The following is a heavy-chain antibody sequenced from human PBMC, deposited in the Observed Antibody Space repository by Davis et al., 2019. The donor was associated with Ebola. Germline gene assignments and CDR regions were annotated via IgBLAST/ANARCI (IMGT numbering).Heavy chain of an antibody. CDR3: VKGPGITIFPVHMDV. CDR1: GFTFSSYA. V-gene: IGHV3-23*01. D-gene: IGHD3-3*01. Sequence: GESLKISCAASGFTFSSYAMSWVRQAPGKGLEWVSAISGSGGSTYYADSVKGRFTISRDNSKNTLYLQMSSLRAEDTAVYYCVKGPGITIFPVHMDVWGQGTTVTVSS. CDR2: ISGSGGST. J-gene: IGHJ6*02.